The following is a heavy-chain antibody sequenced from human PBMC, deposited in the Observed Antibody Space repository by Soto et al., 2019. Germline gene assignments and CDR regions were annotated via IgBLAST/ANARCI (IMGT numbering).Heavy chain of an antibody. V-gene: IGHV1-18*01. J-gene: IGHJ3*02. Sequence: ASVKVSCKASGYPFTSYGISWARQAPGQGLEWVAWISAYNGKRDTAQKFQGRVTMTLDTSTDTAHMELGDLTSADTAVYYCARGRIVASIHDAFEIWGQGTKVTVSS. D-gene: IGHD5-12*01. CDR3: ARGRIVASIHDAFEI. CDR1: GYPFTSYG. CDR2: ISAYNGKR.